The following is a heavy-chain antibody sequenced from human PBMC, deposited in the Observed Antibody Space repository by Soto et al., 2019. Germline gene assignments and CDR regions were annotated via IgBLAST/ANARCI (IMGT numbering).Heavy chain of an antibody. CDR1: GDSMTTVGYY. CDR2: ISYSGST. Sequence: QVQLQESGPGLVKPSQTLSLTCTVSGDSMTTVGYYWTWIRQHPGQGLEWIGFISYSGSTYYSSSLKGRVAISADTSKNQFSLKLNSVTPADMAVYYFTRGDYWGQGTLVIVSS. J-gene: IGHJ4*02. V-gene: IGHV4-31*03. CDR3: TRGDY.